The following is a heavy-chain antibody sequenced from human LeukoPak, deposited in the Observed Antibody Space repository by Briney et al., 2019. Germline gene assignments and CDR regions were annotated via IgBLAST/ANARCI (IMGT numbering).Heavy chain of an antibody. CDR1: GGSISSGGYS. V-gene: IGHV4-31*03. J-gene: IGHJ4*02. CDR2: IYYSGST. CDR3: ASGRIAAEIDY. D-gene: IGHD6-13*01. Sequence: MPSETLSLTCTVSGGSISSGGYSWSWIRQHPGKGLEWIGYIYYSGSTYYNPSLKSRVTISVDTSKNQFSLKLSSVTAADTAVYYCASGRIAAEIDYWGQGTLVTVSS.